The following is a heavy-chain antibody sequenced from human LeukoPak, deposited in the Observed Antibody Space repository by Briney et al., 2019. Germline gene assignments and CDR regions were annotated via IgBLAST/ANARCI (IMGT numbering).Heavy chain of an antibody. CDR3: AKEREGTIADYFDY. Sequence: GCALLLYGASSGFSLSLYALSWVGEAPGTGVEWVYWISGSGSSTYSADTVKGRFHISRDNSKTTLYLHMNRLRGEDTAVYYCAKEREGTIADYFDYWGQGTLVTVSS. J-gene: IGHJ4*02. V-gene: IGHV3-23*01. CDR2: ISGSGSST. CDR1: GFSLSLYA. D-gene: IGHD1-7*01.